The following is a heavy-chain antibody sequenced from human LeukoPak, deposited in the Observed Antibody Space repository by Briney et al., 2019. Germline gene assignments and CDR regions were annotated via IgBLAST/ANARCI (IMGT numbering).Heavy chain of an antibody. CDR2: ISSSSSYT. V-gene: IGHV3-11*03. CDR3: ATRTSFATKYSGSYGLGAFDI. CDR1: GFTFSDYY. Sequence: GGSLRLSCAASGFTFSDYYMSWIRQAPGKGLEWVSYISSSSSYTNYADSVKGRFTISRDNAKNSLYLQMNSLRAEDTAVYYCATRTSFATKYSGSYGLGAFDIWGQGTMVTVSS. D-gene: IGHD1-26*01. J-gene: IGHJ3*02.